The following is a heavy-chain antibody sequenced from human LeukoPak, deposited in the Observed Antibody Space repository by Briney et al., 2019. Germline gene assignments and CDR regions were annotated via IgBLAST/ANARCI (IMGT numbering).Heavy chain of an antibody. CDR2: IIPIFGTA. D-gene: IGHD3-22*01. CDR3: ARALAYYDSSGYYYFDY. Sequence: ASVKVSCKASVGTFSSYAIIWMRQAPGQGLEWMGGIIPIFGTANYAQKFQGRVTITTDESTSTAYMELSSLRSEDTAVYYCARALAYYDSSGYYYFDYWGQGTLVTVYS. J-gene: IGHJ4*02. V-gene: IGHV1-69*05. CDR1: VGTFSSYA.